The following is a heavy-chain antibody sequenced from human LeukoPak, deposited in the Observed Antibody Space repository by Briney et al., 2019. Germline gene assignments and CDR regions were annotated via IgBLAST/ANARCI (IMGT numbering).Heavy chain of an antibody. J-gene: IGHJ4*02. D-gene: IGHD1-26*01. CDR3: AKGGPSGSNYFDL. V-gene: IGHV3-23*01. CDR2: IIGIVYYS. Sequence: GGSLRLSCAPYEFTFANYAMSWVRHPPGRGLERGSAIIGIVYYSYYANSVTGPFTLSTDKSKTTPYLQMNSLRGDDTAVYYCAKGGPSGSNYFDLWGQGTLASVPS. CDR1: EFTFANYA.